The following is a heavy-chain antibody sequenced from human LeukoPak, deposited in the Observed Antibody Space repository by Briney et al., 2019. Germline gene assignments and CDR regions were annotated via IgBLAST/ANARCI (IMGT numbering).Heavy chain of an antibody. CDR1: GYTFTDYY. Sequence: GASVKVSCKVSGYTFTDYYMHWVQQARGKGLEWVGLVDPEDGETIYAEKFQGRVTITADTSTDTAYMELSSLRSEDTAVYYCATGSLWFAELPYYFDYWRQGTLVTVSS. J-gene: IGHJ4*02. D-gene: IGHD3-10*01. CDR2: VDPEDGET. CDR3: ATGSLWFAELPYYFDY. V-gene: IGHV1-69-2*01.